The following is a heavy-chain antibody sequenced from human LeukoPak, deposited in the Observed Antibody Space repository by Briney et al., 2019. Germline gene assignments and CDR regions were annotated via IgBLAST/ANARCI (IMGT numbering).Heavy chain of an antibody. CDR3: ANSRNYYDTSGHEH. Sequence: GGSLRLSCAASGFSYSSYAKSWVRQPPGKGLEWVSGISGSGVESFYADSVKGRFTISRDNSRNTLYLQMNSLRVEDTVVYYCANSRNYYDTSGHEHWGQGTLVTVSS. V-gene: IGHV3-23*01. J-gene: IGHJ1*01. D-gene: IGHD3-22*01. CDR2: ISGSGVES. CDR1: GFSYSSYA.